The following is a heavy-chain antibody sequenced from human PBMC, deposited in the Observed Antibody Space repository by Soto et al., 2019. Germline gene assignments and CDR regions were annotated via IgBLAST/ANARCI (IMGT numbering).Heavy chain of an antibody. V-gene: IGHV3-21*01. J-gene: IGHJ6*03. CDR3: ARDQEGDYGDYRIVHYYYYYMDV. CDR1: GFTFSSYS. Sequence: GGSLRLSCAASGFTFSSYSMNWVRQAPGKGLEWVSSISSSSSYIYYADSVKGRFTISRDNAKNSLYLQMNSLRAEDTAVYYCARDQEGDYGDYRIVHYYYYYMDVWGKGTTVTVSS. CDR2: ISSSSSYI. D-gene: IGHD4-17*01.